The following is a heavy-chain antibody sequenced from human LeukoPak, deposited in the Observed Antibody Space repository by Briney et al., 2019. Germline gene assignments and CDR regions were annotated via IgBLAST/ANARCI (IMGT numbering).Heavy chain of an antibody. CDR1: GFTLSSYW. Sequence: GGSLRLSCAASGFTLSSYWMHWVRQAPGKGLVWVSRINSDGGTTTYADSVKGRFTIFRDNAKNTLYLEMNSLRGEDTAVYYCARSDDGLDYWGQGTQVTVSS. V-gene: IGHV3-74*03. D-gene: IGHD3/OR15-3a*01. CDR2: INSDGGTT. CDR3: ARSDDGLDY. J-gene: IGHJ4*02.